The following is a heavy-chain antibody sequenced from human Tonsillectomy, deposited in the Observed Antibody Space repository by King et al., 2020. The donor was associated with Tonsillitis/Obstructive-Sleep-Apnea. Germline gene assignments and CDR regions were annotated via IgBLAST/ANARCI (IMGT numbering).Heavy chain of an antibody. CDR3: ARDPHGMRTFDI. Sequence: VQLQQSGPGLVKPSQTLSLTCAISGDSVSSKSLTWNWIRQSPSRGLEWLGRTYYTSKWFNDYAASVKSRIAINPDASKNPFSLQLNSVTPEDTAVYYCARDPHGMRTFDIWGQGTMVTVSS. CDR1: GDSVSSKSLT. J-gene: IGHJ3*02. CDR2: TYYTSKWFN. V-gene: IGHV6-1*01.